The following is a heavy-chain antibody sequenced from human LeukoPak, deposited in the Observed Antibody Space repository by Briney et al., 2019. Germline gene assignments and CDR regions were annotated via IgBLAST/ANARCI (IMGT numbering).Heavy chain of an antibody. V-gene: IGHV3-23*01. CDR2: ITDSGANT. D-gene: IGHD3-22*01. CDR1: GFTFNSFA. Sequence: PGRSLRLSCAASGFTFNSFAMSWVRQAPGKGLEWVSTITDSGANTYYADSVKGRFTISRDNSGTTLFLQMNSLRVEDAALYYCAKAPPIITLIGFGYYFDSWGLGTLVTVSS. CDR3: AKAPPIITLIGFGYYFDS. J-gene: IGHJ4*02.